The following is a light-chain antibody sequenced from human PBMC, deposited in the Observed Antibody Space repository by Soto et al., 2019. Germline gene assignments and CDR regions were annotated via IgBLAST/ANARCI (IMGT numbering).Light chain of an antibody. CDR2: AAS. Sequence: IQMTQSPSSLSATVGDRVTITCRASRDVSSYLGWYQQKPGKAPELLIYAASTLQSGVPLRFSGSGSGTEFTLTISSLQPEDFATYYCQQLSYYPRTFGQGTKLEI. J-gene: IGKJ2*01. CDR3: QQLSYYPRT. V-gene: IGKV1-9*01. CDR1: RDVSSY.